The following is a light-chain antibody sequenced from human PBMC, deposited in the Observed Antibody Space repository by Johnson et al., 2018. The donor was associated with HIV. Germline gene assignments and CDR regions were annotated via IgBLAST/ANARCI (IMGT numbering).Light chain of an antibody. J-gene: IGLJ1*01. Sequence: QPVLTQPPSVSAAPGQKVAISCSGSSSNIGNNYVSWYQQVPGTAPKLLIYDNNRRPSGIPDRFSGSKSGSLATLGITGLQTGDEADYYCGTWDTSLSPLYVFGTGTTITVL. CDR3: GTWDTSLSPLYV. CDR1: SSNIGNNY. CDR2: DNN. V-gene: IGLV1-51*01.